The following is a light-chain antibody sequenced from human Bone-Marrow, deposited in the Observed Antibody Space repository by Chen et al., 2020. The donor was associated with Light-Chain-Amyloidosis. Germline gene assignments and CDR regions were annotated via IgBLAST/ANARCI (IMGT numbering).Light chain of an antibody. V-gene: IGLV3-1*01. J-gene: IGLJ3*02. CDR1: KLGDKY. CDR2: QDT. Sequence: SYELTQPPSVSVSPGQTASITCSGDKLGDKYACWYHQKPGQSPVLVIYQDTKRPSGIPERFAGSNSGNTATLTISGTQAMDEADYYCQVWDRSSDRPVFGGGTKLTVL. CDR3: QVWDRSSDRPV.